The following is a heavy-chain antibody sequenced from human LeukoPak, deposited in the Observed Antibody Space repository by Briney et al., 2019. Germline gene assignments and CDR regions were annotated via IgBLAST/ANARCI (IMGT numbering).Heavy chain of an antibody. D-gene: IGHD1-26*01. CDR1: GFTFSNYA. Sequence: GGSLRLSCAASGFTFSNYAMNWVRQAPGKGLEWVSGVSGTGSATYYADSVKGRFTISRDNSKNTLYLQMNSLRAEDTAVYYCANDGRSVGATGGFLDYWGKGTLVTVSS. CDR3: ANDGRSVGATGGFLDY. J-gene: IGHJ4*02. V-gene: IGHV3-23*01. CDR2: VSGTGSAT.